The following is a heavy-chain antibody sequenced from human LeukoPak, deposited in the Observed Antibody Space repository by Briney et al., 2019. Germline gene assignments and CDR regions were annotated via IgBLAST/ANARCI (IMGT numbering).Heavy chain of an antibody. V-gene: IGHV3-30-3*01. Sequence: GRSLRLSCAASGFTFSSYAMHWVRQAPGKGLEWVAVISYDGSNKYYADSVKGRFTISRDNSKNTLYLQMNCLRAEDTAAYYCARDSGSYRGYFDYWGQGTLVTVSS. J-gene: IGHJ4*02. CDR2: ISYDGSNK. CDR3: ARDSGSYRGYFDY. CDR1: GFTFSSYA. D-gene: IGHD1-26*01.